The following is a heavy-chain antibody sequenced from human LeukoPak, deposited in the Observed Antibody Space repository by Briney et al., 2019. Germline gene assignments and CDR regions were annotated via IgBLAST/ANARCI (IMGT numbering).Heavy chain of an antibody. CDR1: GGSFSGYY. CDR2: INHSGST. J-gene: IGHJ4*02. CDR3: ARGPANCSGGSCVGYFDY. Sequence: SETLSLTCAVYGGSFSGYYWSWIRQPPGKGLEWIGEINHSGSTNYNPSLKSRVTISVDTSKNQFSLKLSSVTAADTAVYYCARGPANCSGGSCVGYFDYWGQGTLVTVSS. V-gene: IGHV4-34*01. D-gene: IGHD2-15*01.